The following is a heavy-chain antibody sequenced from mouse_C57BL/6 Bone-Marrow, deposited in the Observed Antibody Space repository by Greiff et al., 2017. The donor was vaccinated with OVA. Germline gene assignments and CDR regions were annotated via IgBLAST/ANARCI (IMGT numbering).Heavy chain of an antibody. Sequence: QVQLQQPGAELVKPGASVKVSCKASGYTFTSYWMHWVKQRPGQGLEWIGRIHPSDSATNYNQKFKGKATLTVDKSSSTAYMQLSSLTSEDSAVYYCEIVHYGSGAMDYWGQGTSVTVSS. CDR2: IHPSDSAT. J-gene: IGHJ4*01. D-gene: IGHD1-1*01. CDR1: GYTFTSYW. V-gene: IGHV1-74*01. CDR3: EIVHYGSGAMDY.